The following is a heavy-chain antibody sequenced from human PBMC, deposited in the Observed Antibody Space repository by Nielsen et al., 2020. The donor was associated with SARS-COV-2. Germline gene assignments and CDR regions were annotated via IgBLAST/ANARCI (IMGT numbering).Heavy chain of an antibody. D-gene: IGHD3-22*01. V-gene: IGHV3-9*01. CDR1: GFTFDDYA. CDR2: ISWNSGSI. CDR3: AKIGEPYSSGYVDY. Sequence: SLKISCAASGFTFDDYAMHWVRQAPGKGLEWVSGISWNSGSIGYADSVKGRFTISRDNAKNSLYLQMNSLRAEDTALYYCAKIGEPYSSGYVDYWGQGTLVTVSS. J-gene: IGHJ4*02.